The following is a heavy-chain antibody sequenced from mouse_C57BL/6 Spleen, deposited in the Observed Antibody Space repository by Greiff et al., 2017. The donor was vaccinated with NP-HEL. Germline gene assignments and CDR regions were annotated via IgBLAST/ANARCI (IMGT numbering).Heavy chain of an antibody. J-gene: IGHJ4*01. CDR2: IYPGDGDT. V-gene: IGHV1-82*01. CDR1: GYAFSSSW. D-gene: IGHD2-12*01. Sequence: VKLQESGPELVKPGASVKISCKASGYAFSSSWMNWVKQRPGKGLEWIGRIYPGDGDTNYNGKFKGKATLTADKSSSTAYMQLSSLTSEDSAVYFCARKNYTGAMDYWGQGTSVTVSS. CDR3: ARKNYTGAMDY.